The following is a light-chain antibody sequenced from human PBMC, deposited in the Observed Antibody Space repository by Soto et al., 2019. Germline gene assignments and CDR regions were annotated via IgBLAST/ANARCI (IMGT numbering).Light chain of an antibody. J-gene: IGKJ2*01. CDR3: MHATRAYT. CDR1: QSLVHIDGNTY. V-gene: IGKV2-24*01. CDR2: KIS. Sequence: DIVLTQTRLSSPVTLGQPASISCRSSQSLVHIDGNTYFNWLQQRPGQPPRLLIYKISNRFPVVPDRFSGSGAGKDFTMKISRVEAEDVGVYYLMHATRAYTFGQGTRLEIK.